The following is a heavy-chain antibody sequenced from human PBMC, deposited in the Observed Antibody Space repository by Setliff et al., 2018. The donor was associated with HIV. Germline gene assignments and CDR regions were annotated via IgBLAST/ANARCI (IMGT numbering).Heavy chain of an antibody. CDR3: ASTSSLGSSFDY. CDR1: GGSFSDYY. V-gene: IGHV4-34*01. CDR2: VNRGRRT. D-gene: IGHD6-6*01. Sequence: SETLSLTCALYGGSFSDYYWSWIRQPPGMGLEWIGEVNRGRRTNYNSSLKSRVTISIDTSRDQFSLTVSFVTAADTAVYYCASTSSLGSSFDYWGQGTLVTVSS. J-gene: IGHJ4*02.